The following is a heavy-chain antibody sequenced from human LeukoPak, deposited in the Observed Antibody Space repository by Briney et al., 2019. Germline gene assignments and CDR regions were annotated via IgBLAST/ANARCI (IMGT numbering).Heavy chain of an antibody. CDR1: GFTFNSFG. CDR2: VSYDGSNK. V-gene: IGHV3-30*18. J-gene: IGHJ4*02. D-gene: IGHD5-12*01. CDR3: AKDRGNIMTTIIDY. Sequence: GGSLRLSCAASGFTFNSFGMHWVRQAPGKGLEWVAVVSYDGSNKYYGDSVKGRFTISRDNSKNTLYLQMNSLRAEDTAVYYCAKDRGNIMTTIIDYWGQGTLVTVSS.